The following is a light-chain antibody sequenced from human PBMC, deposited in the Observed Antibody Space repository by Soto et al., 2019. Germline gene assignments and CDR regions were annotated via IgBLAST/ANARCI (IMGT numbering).Light chain of an antibody. Sequence: QLVLTQSPSASASLGASVKLTCTLSSGHSSYAIAWHQQQPEKGPRYLMKLSSDGSHSKGDGIPDRFSGSRSGAERYLTISSLQSEDEDDYYCQNWDTGARVVFGGGTKLTVL. CDR3: QNWDTGARVV. J-gene: IGLJ2*01. CDR2: LSSDGSH. CDR1: SGHSSYA. V-gene: IGLV4-69*01.